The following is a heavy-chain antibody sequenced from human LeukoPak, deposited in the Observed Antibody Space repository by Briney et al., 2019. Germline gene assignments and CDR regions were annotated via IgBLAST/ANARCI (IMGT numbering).Heavy chain of an antibody. J-gene: IGHJ4*02. CDR3: ARERLWLPFDY. V-gene: IGHV4-39*07. Sequence: PSETLSLTCTVSGGSISSTNYYWGWIRQPPGKGLEWIGSIYYSGSTYYSPSLKSRVTISVDTSKTQFSLKLSSVTAADTAVYYCARERLWLPFDYWGQGTLVTVSS. D-gene: IGHD5-18*01. CDR1: GGSISSTNYY. CDR2: IYYSGST.